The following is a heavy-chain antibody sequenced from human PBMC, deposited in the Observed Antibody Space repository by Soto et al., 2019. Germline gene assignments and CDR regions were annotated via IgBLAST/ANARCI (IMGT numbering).Heavy chain of an antibody. CDR1: GDTFSSYA. CDR3: ARDGSGYRSRASPMDV. J-gene: IGHJ6*02. Sequence: SVKVSCKASGDTFSSYAISWVRQAPGQGLEWMGGIIPIFGTADYAQKFQGRDTITADESTSTAYVELSSLRSEDTAVYYCARDGSGYRSRASPMDVWGQGTTVTVSS. D-gene: IGHD3-22*01. V-gene: IGHV1-69*13. CDR2: IIPIFGTA.